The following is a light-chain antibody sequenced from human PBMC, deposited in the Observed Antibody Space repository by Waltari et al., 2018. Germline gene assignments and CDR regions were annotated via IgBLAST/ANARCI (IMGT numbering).Light chain of an antibody. J-gene: IGKJ1*01. CDR2: KAS. Sequence: DIQMTQSPSTLSASLGDRVPITCRASQSISFWLAWYQQKPGKAPKLLIYKASSLESGVPSRFSGSGSGTEFTLTISSLQPDDFATYYCQQYNSYRTFGQGTKVEIK. CDR1: QSISFW. CDR3: QQYNSYRT. V-gene: IGKV1-5*03.